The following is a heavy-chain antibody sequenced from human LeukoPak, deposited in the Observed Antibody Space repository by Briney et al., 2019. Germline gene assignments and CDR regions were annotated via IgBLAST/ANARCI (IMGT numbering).Heavy chain of an antibody. CDR3: ARGSVTSVGN. CDR2: ISSSSSTI. V-gene: IGHV3-48*01. J-gene: IGHJ4*02. Sequence: PGGSLRLSCAASGFTFSSYWMSWVRQAPGKGLEWVSYISSSSSTIYYADSVKGRFTISRDNAKNSLYLQMNSLRAEDTAVYYCARGSVTSVGNWGQGTLVTVSS. D-gene: IGHD1-26*01. CDR1: GFTFSSYW.